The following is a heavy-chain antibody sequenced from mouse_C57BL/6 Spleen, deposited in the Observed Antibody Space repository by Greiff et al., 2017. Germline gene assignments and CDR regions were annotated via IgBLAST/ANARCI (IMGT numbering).Heavy chain of an antibody. Sequence: QVQLQQSGAELAKPGASVKLSCKASGYTFTSYWMHWVKQRPGQGLEWIGYINPSSGYTKYNQKFKDKATLTAAKYSSTAFMQLSSLTYEDSAVYYCARGDYDGYWYFDVWGTGTTVTVSS. CDR1: GYTFTSYW. CDR2: INPSSGYT. J-gene: IGHJ1*03. D-gene: IGHD2-4*01. V-gene: IGHV1-7*01. CDR3: ARGDYDGYWYFDV.